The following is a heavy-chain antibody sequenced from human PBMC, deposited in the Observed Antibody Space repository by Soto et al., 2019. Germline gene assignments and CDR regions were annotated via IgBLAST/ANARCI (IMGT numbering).Heavy chain of an antibody. CDR1: GFTVSSYG. CDR3: AKEGRRYCSGGSCYSDY. D-gene: IGHD2-15*01. CDR2: ISYDGSNK. J-gene: IGHJ4*02. Sequence: QVQLVESGGGVVQPGRSLRLSCAASGFTVSSYGMHWVRQAPGKGLEWVAVISYDGSNKYYADSVKGRFTISRDNSKNTLYLQMNSLRAEDTAVYYSAKEGRRYCSGGSCYSDYWGQGTLVTVSS. V-gene: IGHV3-30*18.